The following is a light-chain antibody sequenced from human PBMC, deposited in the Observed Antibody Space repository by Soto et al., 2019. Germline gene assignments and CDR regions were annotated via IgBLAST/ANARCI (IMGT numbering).Light chain of an antibody. Sequence: DIQMTQSPSSLSASVGDRVTITCRASQSISSYLNWYQQKPGQAPKLLIYAASSLQSGVPSRFNGSGSGTDFTLTISILQPEDFATYYCQQSYSTPYTFGPGTKLEIK. CDR3: QQSYSTPYT. V-gene: IGKV1-39*01. J-gene: IGKJ2*01. CDR1: QSISSY. CDR2: AAS.